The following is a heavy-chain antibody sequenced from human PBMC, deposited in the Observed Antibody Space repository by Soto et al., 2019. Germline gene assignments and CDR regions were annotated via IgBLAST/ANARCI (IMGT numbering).Heavy chain of an antibody. J-gene: IGHJ5*02. V-gene: IGHV3-74*01. D-gene: IGHD3-3*01. Sequence: GSLRLSCAASGXTLSSYWMHWVRQAPGKGLVWVSRINSDGSSTSYADSVKGRFTISRDNANNTLYLQMNSLRAEDTAVYYCARQNYDFWSGSNWFDPWGQGIMVTASS. CDR3: ARQNYDFWSGSNWFDP. CDR1: GXTLSSYW. CDR2: INSDGSST.